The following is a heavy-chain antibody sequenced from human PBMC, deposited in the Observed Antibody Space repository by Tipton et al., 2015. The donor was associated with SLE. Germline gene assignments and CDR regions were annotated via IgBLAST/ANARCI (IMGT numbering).Heavy chain of an antibody. D-gene: IGHD3-10*01. CDR2: IYNSGSA. V-gene: IGHV4-31*03. CDR1: GASISSGGYY. J-gene: IGHJ2*01. Sequence: TLSLTCTVSGASISSGGYYWSWIRQHPGEGLEWIGYIYNSGSAHYNASLKSRLTISVDTSKNQFSLKLSSVTAADTAVYYCARDRRGWYFDLWGRGTLVTVSS. CDR3: ARDRRGWYFDL.